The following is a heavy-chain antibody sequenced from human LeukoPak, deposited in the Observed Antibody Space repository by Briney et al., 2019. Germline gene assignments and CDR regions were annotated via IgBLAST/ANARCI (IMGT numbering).Heavy chain of an antibody. CDR3: ASHPWGGVATGLFDY. CDR1: GFTFSSYA. Sequence: GGSLRLSCAASGFTFSSYAMSWVRQAPGKGLEWVSGISVSGSATFYADSVKGRFTIFRDNSKKTLYLHMDSLRAEDTAVYYCASHPWGGVATGLFDYWGRGTLVTVSS. J-gene: IGHJ4*02. V-gene: IGHV3-23*01. CDR2: ISVSGSAT. D-gene: IGHD3-16*01.